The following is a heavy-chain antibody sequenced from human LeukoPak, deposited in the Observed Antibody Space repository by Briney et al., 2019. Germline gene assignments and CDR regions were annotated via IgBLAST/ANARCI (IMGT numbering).Heavy chain of an antibody. V-gene: IGHV4-34*01. J-gene: IGHJ4*02. CDR2: INHSGST. CDR3: VTGLITFGGVIEDY. Sequence: SETLSLTCAVYGGSFSGYYWSWIRQPPGKGLEWIGEINHSGSTNYNPSLKSRVTISVDTSKNQFSLKLSSVTAADTAVYYCVTGLITFGGVIEDYWGQGTLVTVSS. CDR1: GGSFSGYY. D-gene: IGHD3-16*02.